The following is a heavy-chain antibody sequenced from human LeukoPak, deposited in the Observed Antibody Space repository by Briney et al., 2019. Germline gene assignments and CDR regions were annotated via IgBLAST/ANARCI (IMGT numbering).Heavy chain of an antibody. V-gene: IGHV3-43*01. CDR1: GYTFDDYT. CDR3: ATSGKLGPLANFDY. CDR2: ISWDGGST. D-gene: IGHD7-27*01. Sequence: LPGGSLRLSCAASGYTFDDYTMHWVRQAPGKGLEWVSLISWDGGSTYYADSVKGRFTISRDNSKNSLYLQMNSQRTEDTALYYCATSGKLGPLANFDYWGQGTLVTVSS. J-gene: IGHJ4*02.